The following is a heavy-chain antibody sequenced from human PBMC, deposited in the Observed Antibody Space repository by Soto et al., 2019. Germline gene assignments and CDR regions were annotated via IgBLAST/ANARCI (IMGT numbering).Heavy chain of an antibody. D-gene: IGHD2-2*01. V-gene: IGHV1-69*01. CDR1: GGTFSSYA. CDR3: ARSQGSSTSLEIYYYYYYGMDV. J-gene: IGHJ6*02. CDR2: SIPISDTT. Sequence: QVQLVQSGAEVKKPGSSVKVSCKASGGTFSSYAISWVRQAPGQGLEWMGGSIPISDTTNYAQKSQERVTITADESTSTAYMELSSLRSEDTAVYYCARSQGSSTSLEIYYYYYYGMDVWGQGTTVTVSS.